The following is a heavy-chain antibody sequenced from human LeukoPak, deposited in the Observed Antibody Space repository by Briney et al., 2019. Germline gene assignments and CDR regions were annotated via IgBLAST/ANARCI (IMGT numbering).Heavy chain of an antibody. J-gene: IGHJ4*02. CDR2: ISSRSSSI. D-gene: IGHD4-17*01. CDR1: GFTFSSYA. CDR3: AREPTVTTSGY. V-gene: IGHV3-21*01. Sequence: GGSLRLSCAASGFTFSSYAMSWVRQAPGKGLEWVSSISSRSSSIYYADSVKGRFTISRDDAKNSLYLQMNSLRTEDTAIYFCAREPTVTTSGYWGQGTLVTVSS.